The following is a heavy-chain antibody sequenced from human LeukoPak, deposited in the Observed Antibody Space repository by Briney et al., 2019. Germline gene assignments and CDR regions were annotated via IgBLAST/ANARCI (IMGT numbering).Heavy chain of an antibody. CDR2: IYFSGTT. V-gene: IGHV4-59*01. Sequence: SETLSLTCTVSGGSIGNYYWSWLRQPPGKGLEWIGYIYFSGTTNINPSPKSRVTISVDMSKNQFSLKLSSVTAADTAVYYCAREDPQTTVPEGLDVWGQGTTVTVSS. D-gene: IGHD4-17*01. CDR1: GGSIGNYY. CDR3: AREDPQTTVPEGLDV. J-gene: IGHJ6*02.